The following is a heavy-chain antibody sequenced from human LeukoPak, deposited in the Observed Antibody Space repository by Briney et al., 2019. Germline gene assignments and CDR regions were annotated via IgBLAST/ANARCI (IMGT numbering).Heavy chain of an antibody. CDR2: IQYEGTNK. CDR1: GFTFSSYG. V-gene: IGHV3-30*02. Sequence: TGGSLRLSCAASGFTFSSYGMHWVRQAPGKGLEWVAFIQYEGTNKYYADSVKGRFTISRDNSKNTLYLQMNSLRAEDTAVYYCAKDLRLHDYWGQGTLVTVSS. D-gene: IGHD5-24*01. J-gene: IGHJ4*02. CDR3: AKDLRLHDY.